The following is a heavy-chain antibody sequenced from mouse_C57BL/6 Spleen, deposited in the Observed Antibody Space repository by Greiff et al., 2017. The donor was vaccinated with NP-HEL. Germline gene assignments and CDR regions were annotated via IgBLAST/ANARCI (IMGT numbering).Heavy chain of an antibody. V-gene: IGHV1-69*01. CDR3: ARDIRTGQATLFDY. J-gene: IGHJ2*01. CDR1: GYTFTSYW. D-gene: IGHD3-2*02. Sequence: VQLQQPGAELVMPGASVKLSCKASGYTFTSYWMHWVKQRPGQGLEWIGEIDPSDGYTNYNQKFKGKSTLTVDKSSSTAYMQLSSLTSEDSAVYYCARDIRTGQATLFDYWGQGTTLTVSS. CDR2: IDPSDGYT.